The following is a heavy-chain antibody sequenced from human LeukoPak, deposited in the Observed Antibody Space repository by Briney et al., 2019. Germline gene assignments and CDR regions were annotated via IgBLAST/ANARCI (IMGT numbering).Heavy chain of an antibody. V-gene: IGHV3-64*01. CDR1: GFTFSSYA. CDR3: ARDGGRRYSYGSYYMDV. J-gene: IGHJ6*03. CDR2: ISSNGGST. Sequence: PGGSLRLSCAASGFTFSSYAMHWVRQAPGKGLEYVSAISSNGGSTYYANSVKGRFTISRDNSKNTLYLQMGSLRAEDMAVYYCARDGGRRYSYGSYYMDVWGKGTTVTVSS. D-gene: IGHD5-18*01.